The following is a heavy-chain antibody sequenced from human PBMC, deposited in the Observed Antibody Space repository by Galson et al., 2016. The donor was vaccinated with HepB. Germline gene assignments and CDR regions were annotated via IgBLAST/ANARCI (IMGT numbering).Heavy chain of an antibody. Sequence: SETLSLTCTVSGGSISDYYWSWIRQPPGKGLEWIGYIYYSGSTNYNPSLKSRVTISVDTSKNQFSLKLSSVTAADTAVYYCARRRVLIKREKYYYYGMDVWGQGTAVTVSS. CDR2: IYYSGST. CDR1: GGSISDYY. J-gene: IGHJ6*02. V-gene: IGHV4-59*01. CDR3: ARRRVLIKREKYYYYGMDV. D-gene: IGHD2-8*01.